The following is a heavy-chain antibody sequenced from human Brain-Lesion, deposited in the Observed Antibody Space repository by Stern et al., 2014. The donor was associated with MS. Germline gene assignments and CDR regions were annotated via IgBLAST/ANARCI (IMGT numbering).Heavy chain of an antibody. CDR2: IYYSGFT. CDR1: GGSISSSTYY. J-gene: IGHJ4*02. V-gene: IGHV4-39*01. Sequence: QLQLQESGPGLVKPSATLSLTCTVSGGSISSSTYYWAWIRQPPGQGLEWIGNIYYSGFTYYNPSLKSRVTISVDMSKNQFSLKLSSVTAADTAIYYCARHDSVPRPSQLYSARDRGPGYFDYWGQGTLVTVSS. CDR3: ARHDSVPRPSQLYSARDRGPGYFDY. D-gene: IGHD1-26*01.